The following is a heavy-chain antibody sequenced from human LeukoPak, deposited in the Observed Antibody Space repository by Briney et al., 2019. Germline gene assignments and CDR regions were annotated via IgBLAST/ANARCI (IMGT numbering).Heavy chain of an antibody. V-gene: IGHV3-23*01. CDR2: ISDSGANT. D-gene: IGHD1-14*01. Sequence: GSLRLSCVDSGFTFSSYALTWVRQAPGKGLAWVSSISDSGANTYYADSVKGRFTISRDNSKNTLYLQMNSLRAEDTAVYYCAKVASAGSGYWGQGTLVTVSS. CDR3: AKVASAGSGY. J-gene: IGHJ4*02. CDR1: GFTFSSYA.